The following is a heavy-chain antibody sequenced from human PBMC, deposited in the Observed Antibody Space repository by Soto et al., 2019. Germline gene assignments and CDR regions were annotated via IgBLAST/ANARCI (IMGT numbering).Heavy chain of an antibody. J-gene: IGHJ3*01. CDR2: ISSHGSDE. V-gene: IGHV3-30*18. CDR1: GFTFNNYG. Sequence: QVQLVESGGGVVQPGTSLRLSCAASGFTFNNYGMHWVRQSPGTGLEWVAAISSHGSDEYYADSVKGRLTISRDNSKNTPYLQMHSLRAEDTAVYYCAKDQGIAASHGIDWGQGPMVTVSS. D-gene: IGHD6-13*01. CDR3: AKDQGIAASHGID.